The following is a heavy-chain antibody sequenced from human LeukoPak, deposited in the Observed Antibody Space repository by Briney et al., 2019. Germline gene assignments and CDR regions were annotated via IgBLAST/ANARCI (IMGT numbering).Heavy chain of an antibody. CDR3: ARGGLYWHI. Sequence: GGSLRLSCAASGLTLSTYLMRWVRQAPGKGLEWVANIKQDGSEKNYVDSVKGRFTISRDNAKNSLYLQMNSLRAEDTALYYCARGGLYWHIWGQGTMVTVSS. CDR2: IKQDGSEK. J-gene: IGHJ3*02. V-gene: IGHV3-7*04. CDR1: GLTLSTYL. D-gene: IGHD2-15*01.